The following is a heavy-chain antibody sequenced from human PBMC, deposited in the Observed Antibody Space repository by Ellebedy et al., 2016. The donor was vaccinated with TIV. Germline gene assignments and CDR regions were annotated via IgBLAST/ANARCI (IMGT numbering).Heavy chain of an antibody. CDR2: ISGSGGST. Sequence: GESLKISCAASGFTFSSYAMSWVRQAPGKGLEWVSTISGSGGSTFYADSVKGRFTISRDNSKNMLYLQMNILRAEDTAVHYCAKDYSGLRGLDVWGQGTTVTVSS. CDR1: GFTFSSYA. V-gene: IGHV3-23*01. CDR3: AKDYSGLRGLDV. J-gene: IGHJ6*02. D-gene: IGHD5-12*01.